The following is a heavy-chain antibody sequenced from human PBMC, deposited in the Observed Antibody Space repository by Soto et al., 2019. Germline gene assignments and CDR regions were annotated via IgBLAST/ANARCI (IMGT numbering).Heavy chain of an antibody. Sequence: ASVKVSCKASGYTFTGYYMHWVRQAPGQGLEWMGWINPNSGGTNYAQKFQGWVTMTRDTSISTAYVELSRLRSDDTAVYYCARSDYDFWSGSISDYYYYGMDVWGQGTTVTVSS. J-gene: IGHJ6*02. CDR2: INPNSGGT. V-gene: IGHV1-2*04. CDR1: GYTFTGYY. CDR3: ARSDYDFWSGSISDYYYYGMDV. D-gene: IGHD3-3*01.